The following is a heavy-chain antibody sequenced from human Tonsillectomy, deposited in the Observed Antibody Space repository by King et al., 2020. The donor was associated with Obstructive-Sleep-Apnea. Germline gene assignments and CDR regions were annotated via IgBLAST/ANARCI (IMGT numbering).Heavy chain of an antibody. V-gene: IGHV3-7*01. CDR1: GFIFSNYW. CDR2: VKEDGSEK. D-gene: IGHD2-15*01. CDR3: ARDKGFTGFCSGGRCHGDFDY. Sequence: VQLVDSGGGLVQPGGSLRLSCAASGFIFSNYWMNWVRQAPGKGLEWVANVKEDGSEKYYVDSVKGRFTISRDNAKNSLYLQMNSLRVEDTAVYYCARDKGFTGFCSGGRCHGDFDYWGQGTLVTVSS. J-gene: IGHJ4*02.